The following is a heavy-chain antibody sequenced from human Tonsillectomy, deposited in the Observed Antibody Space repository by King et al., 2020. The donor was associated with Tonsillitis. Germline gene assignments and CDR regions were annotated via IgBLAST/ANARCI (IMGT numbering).Heavy chain of an antibody. CDR2: ISYDGSNK. Sequence: LVESGGGVVQPGRSLRLSCAASGFTFSSYAMHWVRQAPGKGLEWVAVISYDGSNKYYADYVKGRFTISRDNSKNTLYLQMNSLRAEDTAVYYCAREGSSSWFCFDYWGQGTLVTVSS. D-gene: IGHD6-13*01. CDR3: AREGSSSWFCFDY. V-gene: IGHV3-30*04. CDR1: GFTFSSYA. J-gene: IGHJ4*02.